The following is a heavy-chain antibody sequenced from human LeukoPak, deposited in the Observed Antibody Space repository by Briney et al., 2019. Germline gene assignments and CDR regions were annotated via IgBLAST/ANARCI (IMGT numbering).Heavy chain of an antibody. V-gene: IGHV6-1*01. D-gene: IGHD2-15*01. CDR2: TYYRSKWYN. Sequence: SQTLSLTCAISGDSVSSISAAWNWIRQSPSRGLEWLGRTYYRSKWYNDCAVSVKSRITINPDRSKNQFSLQLNSVTPEDTAVYYCARVGYCSGDRCHSIKSAWFDPWGQGTLVTVSS. CDR1: GDSVSSISAA. J-gene: IGHJ5*02. CDR3: ARVGYCSGDRCHSIKSAWFDP.